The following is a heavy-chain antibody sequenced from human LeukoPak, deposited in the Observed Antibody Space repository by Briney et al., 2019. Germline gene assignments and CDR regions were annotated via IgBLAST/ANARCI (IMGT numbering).Heavy chain of an antibody. CDR3: ARGKTDTIMDY. CDR2: INHSGST. V-gene: IGHV4-34*01. J-gene: IGHJ4*02. Sequence: PSETLSLTCAVYGGSFSGYYRSWIRQPPGKGLEWIGEINHSGSTNYNPSLKSRVTISVDTSKNQFSPKLSSVTAADTAVYYCARGKTDTIMDYWGQGTLVTVSS. D-gene: IGHD5-24*01. CDR1: GGSFSGYY.